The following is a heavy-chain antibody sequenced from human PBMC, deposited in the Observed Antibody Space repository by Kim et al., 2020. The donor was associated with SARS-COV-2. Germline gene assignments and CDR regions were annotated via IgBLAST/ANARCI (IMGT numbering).Heavy chain of an antibody. CDR3: AITIRDYDFWSGYLSGYYYYGMDV. J-gene: IGHJ6*02. V-gene: IGHV4-39*01. CDR2: IYYSGST. D-gene: IGHD3-3*01. CDR1: GGSISSSSYY. Sequence: SETLSLTCTVSGGSISSSSYYWGWIRQPPGKGLEWIGSIYYSGSTYYNPSLKSRVTISVDTSKNQFSLKLSSVTAADTAVYYCAITIRDYDFWSGYLSGYYYYGMDVWGQGTTVTVSS.